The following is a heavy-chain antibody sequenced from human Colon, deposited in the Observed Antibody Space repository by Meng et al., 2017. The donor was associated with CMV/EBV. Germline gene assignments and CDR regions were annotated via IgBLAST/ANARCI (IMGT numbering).Heavy chain of an antibody. Sequence: AAVPVSCKTSGYNFNKHGINWVRQAPGQGPQWMGWINIWNGNIESAQKFQGRITFTTDDSTSTAYMELRSLTSDDNAVYYCAKDLFSPGGNSCFDAWGQGTVVTVSS. CDR3: AKDLFSPGGNSCFDA. CDR2: INIWNGNI. CDR1: GYNFNKHG. V-gene: IGHV1-18*01. D-gene: IGHD3-16*01. J-gene: IGHJ4*02.